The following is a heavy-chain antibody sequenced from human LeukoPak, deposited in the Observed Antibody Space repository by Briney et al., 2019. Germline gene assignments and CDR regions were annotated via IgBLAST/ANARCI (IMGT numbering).Heavy chain of an antibody. CDR1: GFTFSSYS. Sequence: GGSLRLSCAASGFTFSSYSMNWVRQAPGKGLEWVSHISSSSSTIYYADSVKGRFTISRDNAKNSLYLQMNSLRAEDTAVYYCARGGYGSGSSPLNFDYWGQGTLVTVSS. CDR3: ARGGYGSGSSPLNFDY. CDR2: ISSSSSTI. V-gene: IGHV3-48*04. D-gene: IGHD3-10*01. J-gene: IGHJ4*02.